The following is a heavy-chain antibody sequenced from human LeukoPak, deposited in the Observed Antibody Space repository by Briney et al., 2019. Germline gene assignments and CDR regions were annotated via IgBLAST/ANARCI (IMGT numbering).Heavy chain of an antibody. D-gene: IGHD2-21*02. CDR2: IYPGDSES. J-gene: IGHJ4*02. CDR3: ARHSDCGGDCPFDY. CDR1: GYNLVSCW. Sequence: GESLKISCKASGYNLVSCWIAWVRQMPGRGLEWMGVIYPGDSESRYSSSFQGQVTISVDKSINSAYLQWSSLKASDTAMYYCARHSDCGGDCPFDYWGQGTLVTVSS. V-gene: IGHV5-51*01.